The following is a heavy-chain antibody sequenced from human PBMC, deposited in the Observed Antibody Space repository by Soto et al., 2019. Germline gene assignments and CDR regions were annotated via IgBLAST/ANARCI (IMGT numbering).Heavy chain of an antibody. CDR1: GFTFSSYA. D-gene: IGHD3-16*01. Sequence: PGGSLRLSCAASGFTFSSYAMSWVRQAPGKGLEWVSAISGSGGSTYYADSVKGRFTISRDNSKNTLYLQMNSLRAEDTAVYYCALGVAVNYYGMDVWGQGTTVTVSS. CDR3: ALGVAVNYYGMDV. J-gene: IGHJ6*02. CDR2: ISGSGGST. V-gene: IGHV3-23*01.